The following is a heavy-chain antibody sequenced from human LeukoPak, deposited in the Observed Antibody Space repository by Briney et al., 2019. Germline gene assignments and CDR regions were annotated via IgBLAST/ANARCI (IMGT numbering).Heavy chain of an antibody. Sequence: GGSLRLSCAASGFILSSYSMTWVRQAPGKGLEWISYISGDSGSIYYGDSVKGRFTISRDNAKNSLCLQMNSLRAEDTAVYYCARGADGSYTLFDYWGQGTLVTVSS. V-gene: IGHV3-48*01. D-gene: IGHD1-26*01. CDR2: ISGDSGSI. CDR3: ARGADGSYTLFDY. CDR1: GFILSSYS. J-gene: IGHJ4*02.